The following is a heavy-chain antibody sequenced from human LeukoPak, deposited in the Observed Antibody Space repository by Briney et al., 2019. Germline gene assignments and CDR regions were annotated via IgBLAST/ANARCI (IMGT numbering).Heavy chain of an antibody. D-gene: IGHD6-19*01. J-gene: IGHJ4*02. CDR3: ASCIAVAGTYFDY. V-gene: IGHV4-34*01. CDR2: INHSGST. Sequence: TSETLSLTCAVYGGSFSGYYWSWIRQPPGKGLEWIGEINHSGSTNYNPSLKSRVTISVDTSKNQFSLKLSSVTAADTAVYYCASCIAVAGTYFDYWGQGTLVTVSS. CDR1: GGSFSGYY.